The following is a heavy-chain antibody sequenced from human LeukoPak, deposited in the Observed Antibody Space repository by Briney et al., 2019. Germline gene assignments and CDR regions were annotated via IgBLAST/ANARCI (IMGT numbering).Heavy chain of an antibody. Sequence: ASVKVSCKASGGTFSSYAISWVRQAPGQGLEWMGRIIPIFGTANYAQKFQGRVTVTTDESTSTAYMELSSLRSEDTAVYYCARVGSGSSPFDYWGQGTLVTVSS. CDR2: IIPIFGTA. D-gene: IGHD1-26*01. CDR3: ARVGSGSSPFDY. J-gene: IGHJ4*02. V-gene: IGHV1-69*05. CDR1: GGTFSSYA.